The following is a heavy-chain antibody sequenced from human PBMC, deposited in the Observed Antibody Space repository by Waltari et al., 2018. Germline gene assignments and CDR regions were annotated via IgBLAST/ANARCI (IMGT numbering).Heavy chain of an antibody. CDR3: ARWERAWRAFRF. Sequence: QVQLQQSGPGLVKSSETLSLTCSVSGVSVSGHFWNCVRQAPGKGPEWIGYIRHTVNTKHNPPLTGRVTMSVDTSKKEFSLSLSTVTDADTAVYDCARWERAWRAFRFWGQGTLGTGSS. CDR2: IRHTVNT. V-gene: IGHV4-4*09. CDR1: GVSVSGHF. J-gene: IGHJ3*01. D-gene: IGHD1-26*01.